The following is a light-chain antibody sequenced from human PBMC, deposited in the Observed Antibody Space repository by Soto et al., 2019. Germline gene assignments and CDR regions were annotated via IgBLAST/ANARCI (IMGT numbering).Light chain of an antibody. J-gene: IGKJ1*01. CDR1: QSVTSSN. V-gene: IGKV3-20*01. Sequence: EIVLTQVPGTVSLSAGERATLSCRASQSVTSSNLAWYQQKPGQAPRLLIYGASTRATGIPARFSGSGSGTEFTLTISSLQPDDFATYYCLQHNSDPRTFGQGTKVDIK. CDR2: GAS. CDR3: LQHNSDPRT.